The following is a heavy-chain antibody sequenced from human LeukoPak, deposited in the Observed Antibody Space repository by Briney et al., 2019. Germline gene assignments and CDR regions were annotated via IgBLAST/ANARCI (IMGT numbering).Heavy chain of an antibody. CDR2: INPSGGST. V-gene: IGHV1-46*01. D-gene: IGHD4-23*01. CDR3: ARDNSVEDTAWWFDP. J-gene: IGHJ5*02. CDR1: GYTFTSYY. Sequence: ASVKVSCEASGYTFTSYYMHWVRQAPGQGLEWMGIINPSGGSTSYAQKFQGRVTMTRDMSTSTDYMELSSLRSEDTAVYYCARDNSVEDTAWWFDPWGQGTLVTVSS.